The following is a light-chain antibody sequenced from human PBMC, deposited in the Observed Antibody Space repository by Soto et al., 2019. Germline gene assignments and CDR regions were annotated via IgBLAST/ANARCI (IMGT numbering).Light chain of an antibody. Sequence: DIQMTQSPSSLSASVGDRVTITCRASQSISSYLNWYQQKPGKGPQLLIYAASSLQSGVPSRFRGSGSVTDFTLTISSLQTEDCAHYYCQQSYSTPYTFGQGTKLQIK. CDR3: QQSYSTPYT. V-gene: IGKV1-39*01. J-gene: IGKJ2*01. CDR2: AAS. CDR1: QSISSY.